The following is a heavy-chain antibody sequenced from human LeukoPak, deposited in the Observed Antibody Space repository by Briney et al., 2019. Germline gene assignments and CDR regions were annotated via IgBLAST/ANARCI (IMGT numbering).Heavy chain of an antibody. CDR3: ARRVGKWLRFNYFDY. Sequence: GGSLRLSCAASGFTFSSYWMSWVRQAPGKGLEWVANIKQDGSEKYYVDSVKRRFTISRDNAKNSLYLQMNSLRAEDTAVYYCARRVGKWLRFNYFDYWGQGTLVTVSS. CDR1: GFTFSSYW. V-gene: IGHV3-7*01. D-gene: IGHD5-12*01. J-gene: IGHJ4*02. CDR2: IKQDGSEK.